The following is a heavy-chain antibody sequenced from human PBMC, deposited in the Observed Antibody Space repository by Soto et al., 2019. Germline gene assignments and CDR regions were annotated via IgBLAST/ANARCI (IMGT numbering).Heavy chain of an antibody. CDR2: ISAYNGNT. D-gene: IGHD2-21*02. V-gene: IGHV1-18*01. Sequence: ASVKVSCKASGYTFTSYGISWVRQAPGQGLEWMGWISAYNGNTNYAQKLQGRVTMTTDTSTSTAYMELRSLRSDDTAVYYCARGRDELLRVPWGYYYYMDVWGKGTTVTVSS. CDR1: GYTFTSYG. CDR3: ARGRDELLRVPWGYYYYMDV. J-gene: IGHJ6*03.